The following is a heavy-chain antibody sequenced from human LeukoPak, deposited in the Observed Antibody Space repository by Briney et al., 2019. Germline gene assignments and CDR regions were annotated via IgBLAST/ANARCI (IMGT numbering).Heavy chain of an antibody. V-gene: IGHV6-1*01. J-gene: IGHJ5*02. Sequence: SQTLSLTCAISGDSVSSTSAGWNWIRQSPSRGLEWLGRTYYRTKWYLDYAVSVESRITINVDTSRNQFSLQLKSVTSEDTAVYFCAGGGLVRGRTHWFDPWGQGILVTVSS. CDR3: AGGGLVRGRTHWFDP. D-gene: IGHD3-10*01. CDR1: GDSVSSTSAG. CDR2: TYYRTKWYL.